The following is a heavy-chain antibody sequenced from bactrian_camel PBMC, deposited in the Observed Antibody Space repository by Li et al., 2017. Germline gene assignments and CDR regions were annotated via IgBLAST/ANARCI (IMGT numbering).Heavy chain of an antibody. J-gene: IGHJ4*01. D-gene: IGHD6*01. V-gene: IGHV3S40*01. Sequence: EVQLVESGGGSVQAGGSLTLSCLAPGFAFQRSHMGWHRQTPGGVCEQVSTITDDGSPYYADSVKARFTMSQDNRKNTVYLQMNNLQPEDTATYYCAEGRGSRGEHCYSLNYWGQGTQVTVS. CDR1: GFAFQRSH. CDR3: AEGRGSRGEHCYSLNY. CDR2: ITDDGSP.